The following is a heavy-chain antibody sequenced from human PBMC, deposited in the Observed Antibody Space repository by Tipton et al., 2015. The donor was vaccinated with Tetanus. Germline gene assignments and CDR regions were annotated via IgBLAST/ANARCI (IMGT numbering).Heavy chain of an antibody. J-gene: IGHJ4*02. Sequence: QLVQSGADVKKPGESLKISCKASGYSFTSHWIGWVRQMPGKGLEWMGMIFPDDSDTKYSPSFQGHVTFSVDKSSSTVYLQWSSLEASDTAMYFCARMFSTSSPFDHWGPVTLVAVSS. V-gene: IGHV5-51*01. D-gene: IGHD2-2*01. CDR2: IFPDDSDT. CDR3: ARMFSTSSPFDH. CDR1: GYSFTSHW.